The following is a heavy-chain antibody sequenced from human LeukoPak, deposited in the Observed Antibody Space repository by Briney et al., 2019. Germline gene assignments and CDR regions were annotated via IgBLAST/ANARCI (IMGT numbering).Heavy chain of an antibody. J-gene: IGHJ4*02. CDR1: GGSISSSSYY. V-gene: IGHV4-39*01. Sequence: SETLSLTCTVSGGSISSSSYYWGWIRQPPGKGLEWIGTIYYTGSTYYNPSLKSRVTISIDTSKNQFSLRLSSVTAADTAVYFCARASNYFDILDWGQGTLVTVSS. CDR2: IYYTGST. CDR3: ARASNYFDILD. D-gene: IGHD3-22*01.